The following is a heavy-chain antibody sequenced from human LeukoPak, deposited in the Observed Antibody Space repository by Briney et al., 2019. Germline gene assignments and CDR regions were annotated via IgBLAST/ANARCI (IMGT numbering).Heavy chain of an antibody. V-gene: IGHV1-24*01. J-gene: IGHJ4*02. CDR1: GYTLTELS. D-gene: IGHD3-10*01. Sequence: ASVKVSCKVSGYTLTELSMHWVRQAPGKGLEWMGGFDPEDGETIYAQKFQGRVTMTEDTSIDTAYMELSSLRSEDTAVYYCATDLVTMVRGAHFDYWGQGTLVTVSS. CDR2: FDPEDGET. CDR3: ATDLVTMVRGAHFDY.